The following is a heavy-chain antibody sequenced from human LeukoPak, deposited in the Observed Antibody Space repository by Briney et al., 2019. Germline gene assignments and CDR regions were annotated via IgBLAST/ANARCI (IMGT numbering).Heavy chain of an antibody. D-gene: IGHD3-10*01. J-gene: IGHJ6*02. CDR3: AKDMGPQVGGSGSYPTLYYYGMDV. Sequence: GGSLRLSCAASGFTFSSYAMSWVRQAPGKGLEWVSAISGSGGSTYYAGSVKGRFTISRDNAKNSLYLQMNSLRAEDTALYYCAKDMGPQVGGSGSYPTLYYYGMDVWGQGTTVTVSS. CDR2: ISGSGGST. CDR1: GFTFSSYA. V-gene: IGHV3-23*01.